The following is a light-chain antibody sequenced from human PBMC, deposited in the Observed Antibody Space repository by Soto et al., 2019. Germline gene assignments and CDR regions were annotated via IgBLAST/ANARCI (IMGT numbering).Light chain of an antibody. CDR2: GAS. J-gene: IGKJ1*01. Sequence: EIVLTQSPGTLSLSPGERATLSCRASQSVSSNFLAWYQQRPGQAPRLLIYGASNRATGIPDRFSGSGSGTDFTLTISRLEPEDVAVYYCQQYGSSPRTFGQGTKVDIK. CDR3: QQYGSSPRT. CDR1: QSVSSNF. V-gene: IGKV3-20*01.